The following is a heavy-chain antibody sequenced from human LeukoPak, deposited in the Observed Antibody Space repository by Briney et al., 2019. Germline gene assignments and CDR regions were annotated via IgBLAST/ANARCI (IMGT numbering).Heavy chain of an antibody. Sequence: XRXXXGKGLEWIGYIYYSGSTYYNPSLKSRVTISVDTSKNQFSLKLSSVTAADTAVYYCRVLTPDFDYWGQGTLVTVSS. J-gene: IGHJ4*02. CDR2: IYYSGST. D-gene: IGHD4/OR15-4a*01. V-gene: IGHV4-31*02. CDR3: RVLTPDFDY.